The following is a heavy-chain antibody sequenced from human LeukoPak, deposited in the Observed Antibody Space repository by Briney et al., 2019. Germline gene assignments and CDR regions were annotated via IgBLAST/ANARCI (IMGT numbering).Heavy chain of an antibody. J-gene: IGHJ3*02. CDR3: ARDLVTVTKGFDI. CDR1: DDSFSSHY. D-gene: IGHD4-17*01. CDR2: ISYIGST. Sequence: PSETLSLTCAVSDDSFSSHYWTRIRQPPGKGLEWIGYISYIGSTNYNPSLKSRVTISIDTSKNHFSLKLSSVTAADTAVYYCARDLVTVTKGFDIWGQGTMVSVSS. V-gene: IGHV4-59*11.